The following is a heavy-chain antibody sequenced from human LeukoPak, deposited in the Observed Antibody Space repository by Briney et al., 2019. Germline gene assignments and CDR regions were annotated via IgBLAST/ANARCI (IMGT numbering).Heavy chain of an antibody. CDR3: ARGKTSSTRYFDY. CDR1: GFTFSKYS. CDR2: ISDDSSDT. J-gene: IGHJ4*02. V-gene: IGHV3-23*01. Sequence: GGSLRLSCEASGFTFSKYSMAWVRQAPGKGLEWVSIISDDSSDTHYSDSLKGRFTISRDNSWKTLSLQMNSLRVEDTAVYYCARGKTSSTRYFDYWGQGTVVTVSS.